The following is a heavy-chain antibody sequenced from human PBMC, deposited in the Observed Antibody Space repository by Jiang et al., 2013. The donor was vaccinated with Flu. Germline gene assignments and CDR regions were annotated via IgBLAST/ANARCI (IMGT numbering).Heavy chain of an antibody. CDR2: IYTTGST. J-gene: IGHJ4*02. CDR3: ARDLAFGGPGS. CDR1: GGSIRDYY. D-gene: IGHD3-16*01. V-gene: IGHV4-4*07. Sequence: GPGLVKPSETLSLTCAVSGGSIRDYYWGWIRQPAGKGLEWIGRIYTTGSTNYNPSLKSRVTMSVDTSKNQFSLNMTSVTAADTAVYYCARDLAFGGPGSWGQGILVTVSS.